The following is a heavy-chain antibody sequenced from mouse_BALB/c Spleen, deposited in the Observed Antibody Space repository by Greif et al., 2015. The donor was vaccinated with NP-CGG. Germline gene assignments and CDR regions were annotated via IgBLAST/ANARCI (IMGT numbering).Heavy chain of an antibody. Sequence: VKLQESGAELVRPGVSVKISCKGSGYTFTDYAMHWVKQSHAKSLEWIGVISTYYGDASYNQKFKGKATMTVDKSSSTAYMELARLTSEDSAIYYCARDRFGYGNYVVDWGQGTSVTVSS. CDR2: ISTYYGDA. J-gene: IGHJ4*01. V-gene: IGHV1S137*01. D-gene: IGHD2-10*02. CDR1: GYTFTDYA. CDR3: ARDRFGYGNYVVD.